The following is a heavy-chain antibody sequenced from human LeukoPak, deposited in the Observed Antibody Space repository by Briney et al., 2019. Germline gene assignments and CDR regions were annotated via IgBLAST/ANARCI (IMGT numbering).Heavy chain of an antibody. CDR2: ISGSGGST. J-gene: IGHJ3*02. CDR3: AKGSTYYYDSSGYSYDAFDI. D-gene: IGHD3-22*01. Sequence: GGSLRLSCAASGFTFSSYAMSWVRQAPGKGLERVSAISGSGGSTYYADSVKGRFTISRDNSKDTLYLQMNSLRAEDTAVYYCAKGSTYYYDSSGYSYDAFDIWGQGTMVTVSS. V-gene: IGHV3-23*01. CDR1: GFTFSSYA.